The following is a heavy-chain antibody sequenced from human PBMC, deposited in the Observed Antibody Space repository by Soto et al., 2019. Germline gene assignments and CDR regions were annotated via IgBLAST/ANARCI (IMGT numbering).Heavy chain of an antibody. CDR1: GFTFSGSA. CDR2: IRSKANSYAT. V-gene: IGHV3-73*01. CDR3: TRGTGYSSGWYSDY. Sequence: GGSLRLSCAASGFTFSGSAMHWVRQASGKGLEWVGRIRSKANSYATAYAASVKGRFTISRDDSKNTAYLQMNSLKTEDTAVYYCTRGTGYSSGWYSDYWGQGTLVTVSS. J-gene: IGHJ4*02. D-gene: IGHD6-19*01.